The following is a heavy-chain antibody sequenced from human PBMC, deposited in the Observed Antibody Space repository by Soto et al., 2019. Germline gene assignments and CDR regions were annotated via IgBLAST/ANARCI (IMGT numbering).Heavy chain of an antibody. J-gene: IGHJ6*02. Sequence: GGSLRLSCAASGFTFSNAWMSWVRQAPGKGLEWVGRIKSKTDGGTTDYAAPVKGRFTISRDDSKNTLYLQMNSLKTEDTAVYYCTTDPQLRSYYTRHYYYGMDVWGQGTTVTVSS. CDR3: TTDPQLRSYYTRHYYYGMDV. V-gene: IGHV3-15*01. CDR1: GFTFSNAW. D-gene: IGHD1-26*01. CDR2: IKSKTDGGTT.